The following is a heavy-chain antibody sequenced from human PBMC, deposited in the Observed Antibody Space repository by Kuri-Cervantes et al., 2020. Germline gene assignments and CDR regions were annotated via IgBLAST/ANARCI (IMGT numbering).Heavy chain of an antibody. CDR1: GYTFTGYY. V-gene: IGHV1-2*02. CDR2: INPNSGGT. CDR3: ARVVVAATHWFDP. J-gene: IGHJ5*02. D-gene: IGHD2-15*01. Sequence: SVKVSCKASGYTFTGYYMHWVRQAPGQGLEWMGWINPNSGGTNYAQKFQGRVTMTRDTSISTAYMELSSLRSEDTAVYYCARVVVAATHWFDPWGQGTLVTVSS.